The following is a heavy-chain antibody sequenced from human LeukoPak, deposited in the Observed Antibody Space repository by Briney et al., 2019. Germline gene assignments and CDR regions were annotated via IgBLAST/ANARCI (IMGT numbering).Heavy chain of an antibody. Sequence: ASVKVSCKVSGYTFTGHYVHWVRQAPGEGLEWMGWINPNNGGTNYAQKFQGRVTMTRDTSISTAYMELSRLRSDDTAVYYCARGSAIVSFDYWGQGTPVTVSS. D-gene: IGHD5-18*01. J-gene: IGHJ4*02. CDR2: INPNNGGT. CDR1: GYTFTGHY. CDR3: ARGSAIVSFDY. V-gene: IGHV1-2*02.